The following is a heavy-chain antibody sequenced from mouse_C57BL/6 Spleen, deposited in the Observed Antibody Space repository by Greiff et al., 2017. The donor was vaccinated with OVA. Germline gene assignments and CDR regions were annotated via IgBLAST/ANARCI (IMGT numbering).Heavy chain of an antibody. V-gene: IGHV1-82*01. CDR1: GYAFSSSW. D-gene: IGHD2-1*01. CDR2: IYPGDGDT. CDR3: ARSTYGNYDY. J-gene: IGHJ2*01. Sequence: VKLMESGPELVKPGASVKISCKASGYAFSSSWMNWVKQRPGKGLEWIGRIYPGDGDTNYNGKFKGKATLTADKSSSTAYMQLSSLTSEDSAVYFCARSTYGNYDYWGKGTTLTVSS.